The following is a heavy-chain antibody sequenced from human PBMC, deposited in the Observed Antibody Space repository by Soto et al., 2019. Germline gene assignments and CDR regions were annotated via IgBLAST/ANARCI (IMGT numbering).Heavy chain of an antibody. CDR1: GFTFISYA. J-gene: IGHJ4*02. CDR2: ITYDGNIK. D-gene: IGHD3-9*01. V-gene: IGHV3-30*09. Sequence: QVQLVESGGGVVQPGRSLPLSCADSGFTFISYAMPWVRQAPGKGLEWVIVITYDGNIKYYADSVKGRFAVSRDNSQNTLYLPMNSLTPEDTAVYYCARSGGSSSPATRYFELWGQGTLVTVSS. CDR3: ARSGGSSSPATRYFEL.